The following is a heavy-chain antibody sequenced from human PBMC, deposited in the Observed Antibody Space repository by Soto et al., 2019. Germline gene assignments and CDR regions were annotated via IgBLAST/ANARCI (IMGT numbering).Heavy chain of an antibody. J-gene: IGHJ4*02. Sequence: GASVKVSCKASGGTFSSYAISWVRQAPGQGLEWMGGIIPIFGTANYAQKFQGRVTITADESTSTAYMELSSLRSEDTAVYYCARGYPRSGGFDYWGQGTLVTVSS. CDR2: IIPIFGTA. D-gene: IGHD2-15*01. CDR1: GGTFSSYA. V-gene: IGHV1-69*13. CDR3: ARGYPRSGGFDY.